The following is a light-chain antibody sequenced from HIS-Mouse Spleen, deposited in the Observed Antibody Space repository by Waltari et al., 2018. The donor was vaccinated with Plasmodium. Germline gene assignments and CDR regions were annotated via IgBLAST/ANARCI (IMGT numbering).Light chain of an antibody. CDR2: AAS. J-gene: IGKJ2*01. Sequence: DIQITQSPSSLSASVGDRVTITCRASPSISSYLNWYQQKPGKAPKLLIYAASSLQSGVPSRFSGSGSGTDFTLTISSLQPEDFATYYCQQSHTFGQGTKLEIK. CDR3: QQSHT. CDR1: PSISSY. V-gene: IGKV1-39*01.